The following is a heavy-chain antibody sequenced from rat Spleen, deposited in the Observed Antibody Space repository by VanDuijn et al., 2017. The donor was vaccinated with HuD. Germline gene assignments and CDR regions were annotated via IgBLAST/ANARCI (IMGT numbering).Heavy chain of an antibody. J-gene: IGHJ2*01. Sequence: QVQLKESGPGLVQPSQTLSLTCTVSGFSLTNYHVGWVRQSPGKGLEWMGVIWTGGTTAYHSSFNSRLSVSRDISMSQVFLRMSSLQTEDTATYYCVRANRESYAHFDYWGPGVVVTVSS. CDR3: VRANRESYAHFDY. D-gene: IGHD1-12*01. CDR1: GFSLTNYH. CDR2: IWTGGTT. V-gene: IGHV2-43*01.